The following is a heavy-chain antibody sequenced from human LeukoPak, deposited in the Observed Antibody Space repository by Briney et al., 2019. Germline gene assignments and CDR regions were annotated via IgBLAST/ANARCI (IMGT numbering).Heavy chain of an antibody. CDR1: GFTFSNYA. V-gene: IGHV3-30-3*01. Sequence: TGGSLRLSCATSGFTFSNYALHWVRQAPGRGLEWVAVISFDGSHKLYADSVKGRFTISRDNSKNTLYLQMNSLRAEDTAVYYCAKLNGGDPTYYYYGMDVWGQGTTVTVSS. D-gene: IGHD2-21*02. CDR3: AKLNGGDPTYYYYGMDV. J-gene: IGHJ6*02. CDR2: ISFDGSHK.